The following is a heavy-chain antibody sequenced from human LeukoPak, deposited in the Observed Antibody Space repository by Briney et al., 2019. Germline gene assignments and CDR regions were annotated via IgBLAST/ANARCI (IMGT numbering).Heavy chain of an antibody. V-gene: IGHV3-73*01. CDR3: TTDLDYDILTGYGDGYYFDY. CDR2: IRSKANSYAT. CDR1: GFTFSGSA. D-gene: IGHD3-9*01. J-gene: IGHJ4*02. Sequence: PGGSLRLSCAASGFTFSGSAMHWVRQASGKGLEWVGRIRSKANSYATAYAASVKGRFTISRDDSKNTAYLQMNSLKTEDTAVYYCTTDLDYDILTGYGDGYYFDYWGQGTLVTVSS.